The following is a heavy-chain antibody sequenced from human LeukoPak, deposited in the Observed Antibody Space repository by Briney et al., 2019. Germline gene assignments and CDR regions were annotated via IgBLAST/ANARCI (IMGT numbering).Heavy chain of an antibody. CDR1: GYTFTSYG. V-gene: IGHV1-18*01. CDR2: ISAYNGNT. D-gene: IGHD3-10*01. CDR3: ARDLGYYGSGSYPVDY. Sequence: ASVKVSCKSSGYTFTSYGISWVRQAPGQGLEWMGWISAYNGNTNYAQKLQGRVTMTTDTSTSTAYMELRSLRSDDTAVYYCARDLGYYGSGSYPVDYWGQGTLVTVSS. J-gene: IGHJ4*02.